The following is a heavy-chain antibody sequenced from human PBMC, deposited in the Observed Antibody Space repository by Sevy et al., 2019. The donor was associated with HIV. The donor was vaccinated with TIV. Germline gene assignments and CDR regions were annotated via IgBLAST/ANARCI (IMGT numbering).Heavy chain of an antibody. CDR2: ISSGSNYI. Sequence: LSLTCAASGFTFNKYNMIWVRQAPGKGLEWVSFISSGSNYIYYADSVRGRFTTSRDNAKNSLYLQMNTLRAEDTAVYYCAREGSGRYWGQGTLVTVSS. CDR3: AREGSGRY. D-gene: IGHD3-10*01. J-gene: IGHJ4*02. CDR1: GFTFNKYN. V-gene: IGHV3-21*01.